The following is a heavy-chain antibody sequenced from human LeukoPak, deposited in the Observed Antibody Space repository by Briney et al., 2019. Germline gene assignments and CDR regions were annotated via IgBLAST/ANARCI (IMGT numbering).Heavy chain of an antibody. J-gene: IGHJ6*03. V-gene: IGHV3-21*01. CDR3: ARDPHSGTYSVGLYYYYMDV. CDR2: ITSSSTYT. Sequence: GGSLRLSCAASGFSFSSYNMNWVRLTPGKGLEWVSSITSSSTYTFYADSVKGRFTFSRDNAKNSLDLEMNGLRDEDTAVYYCARDPHSGTYSVGLYYYYMDVWGKGTTVTVSS. CDR1: GFSFSSYN. D-gene: IGHD1-26*01.